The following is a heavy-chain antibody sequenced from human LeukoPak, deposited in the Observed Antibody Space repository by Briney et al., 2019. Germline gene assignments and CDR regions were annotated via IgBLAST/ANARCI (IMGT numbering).Heavy chain of an antibody. CDR2: IYYSGST. V-gene: IGHV4-59*08. J-gene: IGHJ4*02. CDR1: GGSFSGYY. D-gene: IGHD5-24*01. CDR3: ARHLIEMTIISCFDY. Sequence: SETLSLTCAVYGGSFSGYYWSWIRQPPGKGLEWIGYIYYSGSTNYNPSLKSRVTISVDTSKNQFSLKLSSVTAADTAVYYCARHLIEMTIISCFDYWGQGTLVTVSS.